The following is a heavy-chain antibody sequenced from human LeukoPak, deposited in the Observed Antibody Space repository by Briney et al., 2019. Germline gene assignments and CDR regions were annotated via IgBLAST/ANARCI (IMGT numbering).Heavy chain of an antibody. J-gene: IGHJ4*02. CDR2: ISGSGGST. CDR3: ARDPASPVPFDS. V-gene: IGHV3-23*01. Sequence: GGSPRLSCVASGFTFSSYAMSWVRQAPGMGLEWVSAISGSGGSTYYADSVKGRFTISRDNSKNTLYLQVNSLRAEDTAVYYCARDPASPVPFDSWGQGTLVTVSS. CDR1: GFTFSSYA.